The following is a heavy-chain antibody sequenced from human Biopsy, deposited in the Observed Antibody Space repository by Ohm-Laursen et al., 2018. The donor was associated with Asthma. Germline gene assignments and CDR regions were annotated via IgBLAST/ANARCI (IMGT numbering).Heavy chain of an antibody. V-gene: IGHV3-30*18. J-gene: IGHJ4*02. CDR1: GFTFSNYG. CDR3: PKDVFPGWEVRRGPDY. D-gene: IGHD1-26*01. Sequence: SLRLSCTASGFTFSNYGMHWVRQAPGKGLDWVAVISFDGTNRNYTDSVKGRFTISRDNSRNTLHLEMNSLRAEDTAVYYCPKDVFPGWEVRRGPDYWGQGTLVTASA. CDR2: ISFDGTNR.